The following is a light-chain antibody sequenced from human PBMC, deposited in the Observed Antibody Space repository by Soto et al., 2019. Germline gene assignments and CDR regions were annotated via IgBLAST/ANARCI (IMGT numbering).Light chain of an antibody. CDR3: QQYGSSPWT. V-gene: IGKV3-20*01. CDR1: QSVSSSY. J-gene: IGKJ1*01. CDR2: GAS. Sequence: EIVLTQSPGTLSLSPGERATLSCRASQSVSSSYLAWYQQKPGQAPRLLIYGASSRATGIPDRFSGSGSGTDFTLTISRLEPEDFGVYYCQQYGSSPWTLGQGTRVDIK.